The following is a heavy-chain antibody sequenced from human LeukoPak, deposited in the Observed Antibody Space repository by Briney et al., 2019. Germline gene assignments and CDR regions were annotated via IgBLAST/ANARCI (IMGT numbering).Heavy chain of an antibody. CDR1: GFTFSSYA. Sequence: QPGGSLRLSCAASGFTFSSYAMNWVRQAPGKGLEWVSIIYSGGTTYYADSVKGRFTISRDNSKNTLHLQMNSLRAEDTAVYYCARVLWNGDYPRFDYWGQGTLVTVSS. J-gene: IGHJ4*02. D-gene: IGHD4-17*01. V-gene: IGHV3-53*01. CDR3: ARVLWNGDYPRFDY. CDR2: IYSGGTT.